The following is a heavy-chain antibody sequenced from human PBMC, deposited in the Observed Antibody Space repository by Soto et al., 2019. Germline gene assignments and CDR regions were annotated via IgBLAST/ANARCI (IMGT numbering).Heavy chain of an antibody. Sequence: QVQLVESGGGVVQPGRSLRLSCAASGFTFSSYGMHWVRQAPGEGLEWVALISYDGSNKYYADSVKGRFTISRDSSKNTLYLQMNSLRAEDTAVYYCAKDGEVRYAAYYFDYWGQGTLVTVSS. V-gene: IGHV3-30*18. CDR1: GFTFSSYG. CDR2: ISYDGSNK. D-gene: IGHD3-10*01. CDR3: AKDGEVRYAAYYFDY. J-gene: IGHJ4*02.